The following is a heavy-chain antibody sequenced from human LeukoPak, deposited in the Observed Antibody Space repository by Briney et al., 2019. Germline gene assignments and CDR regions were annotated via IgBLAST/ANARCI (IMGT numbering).Heavy chain of an antibody. CDR1: GGSISTSSYY. D-gene: IGHD3-10*01. V-gene: IGHV4-39*01. CDR3: ARHLKARYGSGSYYNGGYYFDY. CDR2: IYYSGST. J-gene: IGHJ4*02. Sequence: SETLSLTCTVSGGSISTSSYYWGWIRQPPGKGLECIGNIYYSGSTNYNPSLKSRVTISVDTSKNQFSLKLSPVTAADTAVYFCARHLKARYGSGSYYNGGYYFDYWGQGTLVTVSS.